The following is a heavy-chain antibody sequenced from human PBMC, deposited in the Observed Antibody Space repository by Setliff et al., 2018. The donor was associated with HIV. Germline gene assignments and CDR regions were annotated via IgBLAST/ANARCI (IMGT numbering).Heavy chain of an antibody. J-gene: IGHJ3*02. CDR1: GYSISSGYY. CDR2: IYHSESS. D-gene: IGHD3-9*01. CDR3: ARRWGDILTGPDAFDI. V-gene: IGHV4-38-2*01. Sequence: SETLSLTCAVSGYSISSGYYWGWIRQPPGKGLEWIGNIYHSESSYSNPSLKNRVTISIDTSKNQFSLKLSSVTAADTAVYYCARRWGDILTGPDAFDIWGQGTMVTVSS.